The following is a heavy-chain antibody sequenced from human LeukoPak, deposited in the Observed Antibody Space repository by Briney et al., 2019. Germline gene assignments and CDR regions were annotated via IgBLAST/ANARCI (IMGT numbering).Heavy chain of an antibody. D-gene: IGHD1-26*01. Sequence: SVKVSCKASGGTFSSYAISWVRQAPGQGLEWIGGIIPIFGTANYAQKFQGRVTITAYESTSTAYMELSSLRSEDTAVYYCARLPQYSGSYTFDYWGQGTLVTVSS. V-gene: IGHV1-69*13. CDR2: IIPIFGTA. CDR1: GGTFSSYA. J-gene: IGHJ4*02. CDR3: ARLPQYSGSYTFDY.